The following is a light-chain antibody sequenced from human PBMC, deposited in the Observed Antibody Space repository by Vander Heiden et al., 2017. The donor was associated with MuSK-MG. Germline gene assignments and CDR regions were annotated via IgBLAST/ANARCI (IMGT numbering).Light chain of an antibody. V-gene: IGKV3-20*01. Sequence: IVFTQSPATLSLSPGERATLSCRASMSVSSSYLAWYQQKPGQAPRLLIYGASSRATGIPDRFSGSGSGTDFTLTISSLEPEDFAVYYCQQDCSSPWTFGQGTKVXIK. J-gene: IGKJ1*01. CDR3: QQDCSSPWT. CDR1: MSVSSSY. CDR2: GAS.